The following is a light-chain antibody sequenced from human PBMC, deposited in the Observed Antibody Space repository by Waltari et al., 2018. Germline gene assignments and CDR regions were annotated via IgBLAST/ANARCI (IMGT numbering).Light chain of an antibody. Sequence: YWFQGSPGQAPRTRMYDTSNTHSWTPARFPGSLRGGKAALTLSGAQPEDEAEYYCLLSYGGARVFGGETKLTVL. CDR3: LLSYGGARV. CDR2: DTS. J-gene: IGLJ2*01. V-gene: IGLV7-46*01.